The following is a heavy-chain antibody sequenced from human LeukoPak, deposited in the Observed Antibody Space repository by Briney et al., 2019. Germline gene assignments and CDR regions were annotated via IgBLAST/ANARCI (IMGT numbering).Heavy chain of an antibody. CDR1: GFTFDDYG. J-gene: IGHJ4*02. CDR2: INWNGGST. Sequence: GGSLRLSCAASGFTFDDYGMSWVRQAPGKGLDWVSGINWNGGSTGYADSVKGRFTISRDNSKNTLYLQMNSLRAEDTAVYYCAREGPGTYYDSSGYYQYWGQGTLVTVSS. CDR3: AREGPGTYYDSSGYYQY. D-gene: IGHD3-22*01. V-gene: IGHV3-20*04.